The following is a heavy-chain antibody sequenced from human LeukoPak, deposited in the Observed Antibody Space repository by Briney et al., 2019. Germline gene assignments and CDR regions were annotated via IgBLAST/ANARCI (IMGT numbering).Heavy chain of an antibody. CDR1: GFTFSSYS. Sequence: GGSLRLSCAASGFTFSSYSMNWVRQAPGKGLEWVSSISSSSSYIYYADSVKGRFTISRDNAKNSLYPQMNSLRAEDTAVYYCAREECSGGSCYFRFDPWGQGTLVTVSS. CDR3: AREECSGGSCYFRFDP. D-gene: IGHD2-15*01. J-gene: IGHJ5*02. V-gene: IGHV3-21*01. CDR2: ISSSSSYI.